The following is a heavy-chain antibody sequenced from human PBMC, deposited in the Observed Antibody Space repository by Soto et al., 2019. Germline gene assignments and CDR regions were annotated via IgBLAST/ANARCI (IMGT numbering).Heavy chain of an antibody. Sequence: VGSLRLSCAASGFTFSNYAMNWVRQAPGKGLEWVSAISGSGGVTYYADSVKGRFTISRDNSKNTQYLQMNSLRAEDTAVYYCAKDRRIWFGGMDVWGPGTTVTVSS. CDR2: ISGSGGVT. V-gene: IGHV3-23*01. J-gene: IGHJ6*02. CDR1: GFTFSNYA. D-gene: IGHD3-10*01. CDR3: AKDRRIWFGGMDV.